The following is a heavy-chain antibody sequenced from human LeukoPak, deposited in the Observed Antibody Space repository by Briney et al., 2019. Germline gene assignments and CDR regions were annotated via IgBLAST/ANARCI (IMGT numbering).Heavy chain of an antibody. D-gene: IGHD1-14*01. CDR1: GFTFSSYW. V-gene: IGHV3-7*01. CDR3: ARVEPTKSDDC. J-gene: IGHJ4*02. Sequence: GGSLRLSCAASGFTFSSYWMSWVRQSPGKGLEWVANIKQDGSEKNYVDSVRGRFTISRDNAENSLYLQMSSLRDDDTAVYYCARVEPTKSDDCWGQGTLVTVSS. CDR2: IKQDGSEK.